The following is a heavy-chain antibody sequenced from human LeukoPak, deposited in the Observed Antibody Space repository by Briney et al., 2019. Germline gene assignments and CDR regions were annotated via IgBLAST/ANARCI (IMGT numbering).Heavy chain of an antibody. CDR3: AKGGSGWYGTYYFDY. CDR2: ISGSGGST. V-gene: IGHV3-23*01. Sequence: GGSLRLSCAASGFTFSSYAMSWVRQAPGKGLEWVSAISGSGGSTYYADSVKGRLTISRDNSKNTLYLQMNSLRAEDTAVYYCAKGGSGWYGTYYFDYWGQGTLVTVSS. CDR1: GFTFSSYA. D-gene: IGHD6-19*01. J-gene: IGHJ4*02.